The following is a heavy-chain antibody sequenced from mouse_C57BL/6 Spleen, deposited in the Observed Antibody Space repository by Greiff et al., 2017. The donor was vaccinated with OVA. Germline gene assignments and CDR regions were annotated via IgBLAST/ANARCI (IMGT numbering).Heavy chain of an antibody. CDR3: ARWDYGAYFDV. J-gene: IGHJ1*03. CDR1: GFTFTDYY. Sequence: VQLVESGGGLVQPGGSLSLSCAASGFTFTDYYMYWVRQPPGKALEWLGFVRNKANGYTTEYSASVKGRFTISRDNSQSILYLQMNALRAEDSATYYCARWDYGAYFDVWGTGTTVTVSS. D-gene: IGHD1-1*01. CDR2: VRNKANGYTT. V-gene: IGHV7-3*01.